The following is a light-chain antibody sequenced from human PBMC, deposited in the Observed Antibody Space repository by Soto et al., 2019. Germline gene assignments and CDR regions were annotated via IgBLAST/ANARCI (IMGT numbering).Light chain of an antibody. CDR2: DVS. V-gene: IGLV2-14*01. Sequence: QSVLTQPASVSGSPGQSITISCTGNSSDVGGYNYVSWYQQHPGKAPKLMIYDVSNRPSGVSNRFSGSKSGNTASLTISGLQAEEEADYYCSSYTSSSTLVFGTGTKLTVL. CDR3: SSYTSSSTLV. CDR1: SSDVGGYNY. J-gene: IGLJ1*01.